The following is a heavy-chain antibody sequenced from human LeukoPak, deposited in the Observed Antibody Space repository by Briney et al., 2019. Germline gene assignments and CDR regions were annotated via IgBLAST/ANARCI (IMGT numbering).Heavy chain of an antibody. Sequence: ASVKVSCKASGYTFSSYGISWVRQAPGQGLEWMGWISTYNGNTNYGRKLQGRVTMTTDTSTSTAYMELRSLRSDDTAVYYCARGNLAAAHSFYYYMDVWGKGTTVTVSS. CDR3: ARGNLAAAHSFYYYMDV. CDR2: ISTYNGNT. D-gene: IGHD6-13*01. CDR1: GYTFSSYG. J-gene: IGHJ6*03. V-gene: IGHV1-18*01.